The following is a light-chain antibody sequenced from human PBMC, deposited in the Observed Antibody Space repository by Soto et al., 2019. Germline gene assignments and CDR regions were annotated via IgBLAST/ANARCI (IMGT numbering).Light chain of an antibody. CDR1: QSVSSGY. J-gene: IGKJ1*01. Sequence: EIVLTQSPGTLSLSPGDGATLSCRASQSVSSGYLAWYQQKPGQAPRLLICGASRRAGGIPDRFSGSGSGTDFTLSISRLEPEDFAVYWCQHYGNSPTFGQGTRVQIK. CDR3: QHYGNSPT. V-gene: IGKV3-20*01. CDR2: GAS.